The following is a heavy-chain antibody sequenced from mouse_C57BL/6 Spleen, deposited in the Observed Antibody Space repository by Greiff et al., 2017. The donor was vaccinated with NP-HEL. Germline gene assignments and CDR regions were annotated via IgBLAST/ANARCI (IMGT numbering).Heavy chain of an antibody. V-gene: IGHV1-53*01. CDR1: GYTFTSYW. CDR3: ARTPSVVATRAMDY. J-gene: IGHJ4*01. D-gene: IGHD1-1*01. CDR2: INPSNGGT. Sequence: QVQLQQPGTELVKPGASVKLSCKASGYTFTSYWLHWVKQRPGQGLEWIGNINPSNGGTNYNEKFKSKATLTVDKSSSTAYMQLSSRTSEDSAVYYCARTPSVVATRAMDYWGQGTSVTVSS.